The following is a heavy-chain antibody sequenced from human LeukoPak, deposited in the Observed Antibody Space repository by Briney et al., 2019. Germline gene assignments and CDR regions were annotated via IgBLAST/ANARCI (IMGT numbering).Heavy chain of an antibody. CDR2: IYYSGST. CDR3: AIAYDFWSGYYPY. CDR1: GGSISSYY. J-gene: IGHJ4*02. V-gene: IGHV4-59*01. D-gene: IGHD3-3*01. Sequence: PSETLSLTCTVSGGSISSYYWSWLRQPPGKGLAWVGYIYYSGSTNYNPSLTSQVTISVDTSKNQFSLTLSSVTAADTAVYYCAIAYDFWSGYYPYWGQGTLVTVSS.